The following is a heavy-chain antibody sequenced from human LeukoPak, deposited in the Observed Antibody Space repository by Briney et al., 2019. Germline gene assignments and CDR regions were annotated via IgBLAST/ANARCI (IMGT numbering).Heavy chain of an antibody. Sequence: PSETLSLTCAVYGGSFSGYYWSWIRQPPGKGLGWIGEINHRGSTNYNPSLKGRVTISVDTSKNQFSLKLSSVTAADTAVYYCARDFQYCSSTSCYTDYYYYMDVWGKGTTVTVSS. CDR1: GGSFSGYY. CDR2: INHRGST. D-gene: IGHD2-2*02. V-gene: IGHV4-34*01. J-gene: IGHJ6*03. CDR3: ARDFQYCSSTSCYTDYYYYMDV.